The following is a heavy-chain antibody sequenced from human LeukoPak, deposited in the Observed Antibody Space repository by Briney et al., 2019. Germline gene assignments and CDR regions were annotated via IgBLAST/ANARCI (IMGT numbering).Heavy chain of an antibody. J-gene: IGHJ4*02. CDR3: AKNGLDVAYPFHY. Sequence: PGGSLRLSCAASGFTFSDYYMSWIRQAPGKGLEWISYISSDATKKFYTDSVKGRVTISRDNAHNSLYLQINSLRAEDTAMYYCAKNGLDVAYPFHYWGQGILVTVSS. V-gene: IGHV3-11*01. CDR1: GFTFSDYY. CDR2: ISSDATKK. D-gene: IGHD2-8*01.